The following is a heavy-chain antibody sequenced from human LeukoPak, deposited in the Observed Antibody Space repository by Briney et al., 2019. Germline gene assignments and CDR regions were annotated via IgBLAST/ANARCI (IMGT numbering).Heavy chain of an antibody. CDR2: ISSSGSTI. V-gene: IGHV3-48*03. J-gene: IGHJ5*02. Sequence: GGSLGLSCAASGFTFSSYEMNWVRQAPGKGLEWVSYISSSGSTIYYADSVKGRFTISRDNAKNSLYLQMNSLRAEDTAVYYCAREGPRPLSGRDNWFDPWGQGTLVTVSS. D-gene: IGHD3-3*01. CDR3: AREGPRPLSGRDNWFDP. CDR1: GFTFSSYE.